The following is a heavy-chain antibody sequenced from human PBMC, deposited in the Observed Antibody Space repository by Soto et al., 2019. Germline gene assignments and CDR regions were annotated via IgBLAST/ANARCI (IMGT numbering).Heavy chain of an antibody. V-gene: IGHV1-69*08. CDR1: GGTFSSYT. Sequence: QVQLVQSGAEVKKPGSSVKVSCKASGGTFSSYTISWVRQAPGQGLEWMGRIIPILGIANYAQKFQGRVXIXAXXSTSTAYMELSSLRSEDTAVYYCARDPSNADWFDPWGQGTLVTVSS. J-gene: IGHJ5*02. CDR2: IIPILGIA. CDR3: ARDPSNADWFDP. D-gene: IGHD2-2*01.